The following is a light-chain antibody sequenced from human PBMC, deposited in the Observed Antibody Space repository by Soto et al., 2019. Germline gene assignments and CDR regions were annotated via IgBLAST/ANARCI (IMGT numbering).Light chain of an antibody. Sequence: QSALTQPASVSGSPGQSITISCTGTSSDVGGYNYVSWYQPHPGKAPKLMIYDVSNRPSGVSNRFSGSKSGNTASLTISGLQAEDEADYYCSSYTSSSTLVFGPGTKLTVL. V-gene: IGLV2-14*01. CDR2: DVS. CDR3: SSYTSSSTLV. CDR1: SSDVGGYNY. J-gene: IGLJ1*01.